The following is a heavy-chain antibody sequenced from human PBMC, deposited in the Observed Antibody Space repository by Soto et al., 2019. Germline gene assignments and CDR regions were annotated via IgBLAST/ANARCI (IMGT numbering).Heavy chain of an antibody. V-gene: IGHV1-2*04. CDR2: INPNSGGT. D-gene: IGHD5-12*01. CDR1: GYTFTGYY. Sequence: ASVKVSCKASGYTFTGYYMHWVRQAPGQGLEWMGWINPNSGGTNYAQKFQGWVTMTRDTSISTAYMELSRLRSDDTAVYYCARARSGYSGYDFDYWGKGTLVTVS. CDR3: ARARSGYSGYDFDY. J-gene: IGHJ4*02.